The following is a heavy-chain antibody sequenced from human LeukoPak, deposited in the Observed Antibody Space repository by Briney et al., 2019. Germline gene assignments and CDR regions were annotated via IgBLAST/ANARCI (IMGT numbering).Heavy chain of an antibody. Sequence: PSETLSLTCTVSGGSISSYYWSWIRQPPGKGLEWTGYVYGSGSTIYNPSLKSRLTISLDTSKSHFSLNLSSVTAADTAVYYCARQDYYDSSGFKGRAFDIWGQGTMVVVSS. CDR2: VYGSGST. CDR3: ARQDYYDSSGFKGRAFDI. J-gene: IGHJ3*02. D-gene: IGHD3-22*01. CDR1: GGSISSYY. V-gene: IGHV4-59*08.